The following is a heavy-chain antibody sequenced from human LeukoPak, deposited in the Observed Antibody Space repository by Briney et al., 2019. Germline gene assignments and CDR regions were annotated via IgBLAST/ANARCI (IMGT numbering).Heavy chain of an antibody. CDR2: ISYSGST. J-gene: IGHJ3*02. CDR1: GGSISSYY. V-gene: IGHV4-59*01. Sequence: PSETLSLTCTVSGGSISSYYWSWIRQPPGKGLEWIGYISYSGSTNYNPSLKSRVTISVDTSKNQFSLKLSSVTAADTAVYYCASYGSGSYAFDIWGQGTMVTVSS. D-gene: IGHD3-10*01. CDR3: ASYGSGSYAFDI.